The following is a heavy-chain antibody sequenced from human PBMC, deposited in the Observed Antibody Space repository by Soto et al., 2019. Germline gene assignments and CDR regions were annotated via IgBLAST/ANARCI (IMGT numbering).Heavy chain of an antibody. J-gene: IGHJ4*02. Sequence: SETLSFTCTVSGGSISSSSYYWGWIRQPPGKGLEWIGSIYYSGSTYYNPSLKSRVTISVDTSKNQFSLKLSSVTAADTAVYYCARHGPIAAAVLDYWGQGTLVTVSS. V-gene: IGHV4-39*01. CDR1: GGSISSSSYY. CDR2: IYYSGST. CDR3: ARHGPIAAAVLDY. D-gene: IGHD6-13*01.